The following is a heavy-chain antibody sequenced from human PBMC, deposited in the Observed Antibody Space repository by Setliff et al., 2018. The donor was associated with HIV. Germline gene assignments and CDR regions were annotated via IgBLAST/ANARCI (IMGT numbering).Heavy chain of an antibody. Sequence: SVKVSCKASGGTFSSYGISWVRQAPGQGLEWMGAIIPMFGTGFYAKKFQGRVTITTDESRTTSYMELSSLRLEDTAVYFCARVAHSSSYHYYGMDVWGQGTTVTVS. D-gene: IGHD6-19*01. V-gene: IGHV1-69*05. J-gene: IGHJ6*02. CDR2: IIPMFGTG. CDR1: GGTFSSYG. CDR3: ARVAHSSSYHYYGMDV.